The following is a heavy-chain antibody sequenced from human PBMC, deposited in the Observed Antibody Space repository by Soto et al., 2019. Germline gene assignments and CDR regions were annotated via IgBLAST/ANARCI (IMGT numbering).Heavy chain of an antibody. D-gene: IGHD6-6*01. V-gene: IGHV3-30*18. CDR1: GFTFSSYG. CDR2: ISYDGSNK. CDR3: AKGLAAHTFDY. J-gene: IGHJ4*02. Sequence: QVQLVESGGGVVQPGRSLRLSCAASGFTFSSYGMHWVRQAPGKGLEWVAVISYDGSNKYYADSVKGRFTISRDNSKNTLYLQMNSLRAEDTAVYYCAKGLAAHTFDYWGQGTLVTVSS.